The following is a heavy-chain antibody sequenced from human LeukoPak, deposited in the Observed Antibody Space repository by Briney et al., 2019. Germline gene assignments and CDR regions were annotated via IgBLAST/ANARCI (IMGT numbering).Heavy chain of an antibody. V-gene: IGHV3-7*01. CDR1: GFTFSSYW. CDR2: IKQDGSEK. Sequence: PGGSLRLSCAASGFTFSSYWMSWVRQAPGKGLEWVANIKQDGSEKYYGDSVKGRFTMSRDNAKNSLDLQMNSLRAEDMAVYYCARAVKGATGTYYYYYMDVWGKGTTVTVSS. CDR3: ARAVKGATGTYYYYYMDV. D-gene: IGHD1-1*01. J-gene: IGHJ6*03.